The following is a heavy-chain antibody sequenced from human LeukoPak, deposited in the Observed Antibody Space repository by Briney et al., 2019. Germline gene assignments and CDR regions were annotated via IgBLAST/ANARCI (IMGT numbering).Heavy chain of an antibody. CDR3: VTYYFDSSGPKKNY. J-gene: IGHJ4*02. D-gene: IGHD3-22*01. CDR2: INHSGST. Sequence: SETLSLTCAVYGGSFSGYYWSWIRQPPGKGLGWIGEINHSGSTNYNPSLKSRVTISVDTSKKQFSLKLSSVTAADTAVYYCVTYYFDSSGPKKNYWGQGTLDTVSS. CDR1: GGSFSGYY. V-gene: IGHV4-34*01.